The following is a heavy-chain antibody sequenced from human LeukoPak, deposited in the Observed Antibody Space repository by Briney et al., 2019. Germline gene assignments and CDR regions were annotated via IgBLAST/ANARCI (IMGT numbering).Heavy chain of an antibody. CDR3: ARDPSSSGWWDYFDY. CDR1: GYTFTGYY. J-gene: IGHJ4*02. V-gene: IGHV1-2*02. CDR2: INPNSGGT. Sequence: ASVKVSCKASGYTFTGYYMHWVRQAPGQGLEWMGWINPNSGGTNYAQKFQGRVTMTRDTPISTAYMELSRLRSDDTAVYYCARDPSSSGWWDYFDYWGQGTLVTVSS. D-gene: IGHD6-19*01.